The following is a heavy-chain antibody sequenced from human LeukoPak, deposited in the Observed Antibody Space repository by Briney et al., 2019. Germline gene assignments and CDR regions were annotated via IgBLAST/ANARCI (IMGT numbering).Heavy chain of an antibody. CDR2: INQDGSEK. Sequence: GGSLRLSCAASGFTFSSYWMTWVRQAPGKGLEWVANINQDGSEKYYVDSVKGRFTISRDNSKNTLYLQMNSLRAEDTAVYYCAKDGRGWSYYYYMDVWGKGTTVTVSS. V-gene: IGHV3-7*03. CDR3: AKDGRGWSYYYYMDV. D-gene: IGHD1-26*01. CDR1: GFTFSSYW. J-gene: IGHJ6*03.